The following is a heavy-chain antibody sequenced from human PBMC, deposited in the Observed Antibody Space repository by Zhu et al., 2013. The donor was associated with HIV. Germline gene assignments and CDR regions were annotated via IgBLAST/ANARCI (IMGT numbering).Heavy chain of an antibody. D-gene: IGHD6-19*01. V-gene: IGHV1-2*02. J-gene: IGHJ6*02. Sequence: QVQLVQSGAEARNFGASVKVSCKASGYHFPGYYIHWVRQAPGLGLEWMGWINTNYGDTHYPQSFKGRVTMTRDTSTSTAYMELTRLTSDDTAVYYCARDVVSNGWYNLRYYHYGMDVWGQGTTVTVSS. CDR1: GYHFPGYY. CDR3: ARDVVSNGWYNLRYYHYGMDV. CDR2: INTNYGDT.